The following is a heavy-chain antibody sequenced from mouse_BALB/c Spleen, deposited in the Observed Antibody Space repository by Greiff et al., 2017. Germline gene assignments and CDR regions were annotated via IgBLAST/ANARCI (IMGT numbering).Heavy chain of an antibody. CDR3: ARDQDYYGSSYYAMDY. CDR1: GFSLTGYG. J-gene: IGHJ4*01. V-gene: IGHV2-6-7*01. CDR2: IWGDGST. Sequence: VQLQQSGPGLVAPSQSLSITCTVSGFSLTGYGVNWVRQPPGKGLEWLGMIWGDGSTDYNSALKSRLSISKDNSKSQVFLKMNSLQTDDTARYYCARDQDYYGSSYYAMDYWGQGTSVTVSS. D-gene: IGHD1-1*01.